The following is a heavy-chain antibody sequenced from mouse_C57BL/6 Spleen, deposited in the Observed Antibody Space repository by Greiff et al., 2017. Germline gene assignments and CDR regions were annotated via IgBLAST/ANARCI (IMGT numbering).Heavy chain of an antibody. Sequence: VQLQQSGPELVKPGASVKISCKASGSTFTDFYMNWVKPSHGKSLEWLGDINPHNGGTSYNQKFKGTATFTVDKSSTTAYMELRSLTAEDSAVYNCARAVYGSFAWLAYWGQGTLVTVSA. V-gene: IGHV1-26*01. J-gene: IGHJ3*01. CDR3: ARAVYGSFAWLAY. CDR1: GSTFTDFY. D-gene: IGHD1-1*01. CDR2: INPHNGGT.